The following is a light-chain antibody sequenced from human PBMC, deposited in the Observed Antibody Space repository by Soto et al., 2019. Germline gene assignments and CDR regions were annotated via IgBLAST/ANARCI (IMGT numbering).Light chain of an antibody. CDR1: ESVHRN. J-gene: IGKJ3*01. V-gene: IGKV3-15*01. CDR3: QHYSNWPPT. CDR2: YAS. Sequence: EMVMTQSPATLSVSPGERVTLSCRASESVHRNLAWYQQKPGQGPSLLIYYASTRATGVPDRFTGSGSGTEFSLTISSLQSEDSGVYHCQHYSNWPPTFGPGTEVEIK.